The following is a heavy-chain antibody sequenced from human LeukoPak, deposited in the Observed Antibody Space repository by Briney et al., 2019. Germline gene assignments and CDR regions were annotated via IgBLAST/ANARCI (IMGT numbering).Heavy chain of an antibody. J-gene: IGHJ4*02. CDR1: GGSISSYY. Sequence: SETLSLTCTVSGGSISSYYWSWIRQPPGKGLEWIGYIYYSGSTNYNTSLKSRVTISVDTSKNQFSLKLSSVTAADTGVYYCARGRFESGWDYWGQGTLVTVSS. CDR3: ARGRFESGWDY. V-gene: IGHV4-59*01. CDR2: IYYSGST. D-gene: IGHD6-19*01.